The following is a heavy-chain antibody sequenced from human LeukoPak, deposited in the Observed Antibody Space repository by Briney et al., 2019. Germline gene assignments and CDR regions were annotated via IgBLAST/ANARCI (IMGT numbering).Heavy chain of an antibody. J-gene: IGHJ4*02. D-gene: IGHD3-3*01. CDR2: ISSSGSTI. Sequence: PGGSLRLSCAASGFTFSDYYMSWIRQAPGKGLEWVSYISSSGSTIYYADSVKGRFTISRDNAKNSLYLQMNSLGAEDTAVYYCARDTPNFWSFRAFDYWGQGTLVTVSS. V-gene: IGHV3-11*04. CDR3: ARDTPNFWSFRAFDY. CDR1: GFTFSDYY.